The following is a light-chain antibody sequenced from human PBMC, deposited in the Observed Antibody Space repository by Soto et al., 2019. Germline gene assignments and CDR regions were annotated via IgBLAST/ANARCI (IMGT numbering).Light chain of an antibody. J-gene: IGKJ1*01. CDR1: QSVSNTY. CDR3: QQYDTSPRT. V-gene: IGKV3-20*01. CDR2: GAS. Sequence: NVLTQSPGTLSLSPGERATLSCRASQSVSNTYLAWYQQKPGQAPRLLISGASNRATGIPDRFGGSGSKTDFTLTISRLEPEDFAVYFCQQYDTSPRTFGQGTKVEV.